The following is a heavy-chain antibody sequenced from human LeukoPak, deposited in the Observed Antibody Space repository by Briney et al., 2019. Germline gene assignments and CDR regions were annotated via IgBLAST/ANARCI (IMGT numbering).Heavy chain of an antibody. CDR2: IYSSGST. J-gene: IGHJ4*02. Sequence: SETLFLTCSVSGGSISDTTYFWGWIRQPPGKGLEWIGSIYSSGSTYYNPSLKSRVTVSIDTSRNQFSLKLTSVAAAETAVYYCARSGYYDILSGYLYFFDYWGQGTLVTVSS. CDR3: ARSGYYDILSGYLYFFDY. D-gene: IGHD3-9*01. V-gene: IGHV4-39*01. CDR1: GGSISDTTYF.